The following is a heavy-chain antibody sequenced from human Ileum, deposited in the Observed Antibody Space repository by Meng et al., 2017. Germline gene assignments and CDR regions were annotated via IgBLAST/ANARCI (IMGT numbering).Heavy chain of an antibody. D-gene: IGHD3-22*01. CDR2: INPRSGGS. J-gene: IGHJ4*01. V-gene: IGHV1-2*06. CDR1: GYTFTDYY. Sequence: QVQLVQSGAEVKKPGASVRRSCKASGYTFTDYYLHWVRQAPGQGLEWMGRINPRSGGSTSAQKFQGRVTMTRDTSISTAYMELSRLRSDDTAVYYCARRDYYDSSLNDFWGHGNLVTVSS. CDR3: ARRDYYDSSLNDF.